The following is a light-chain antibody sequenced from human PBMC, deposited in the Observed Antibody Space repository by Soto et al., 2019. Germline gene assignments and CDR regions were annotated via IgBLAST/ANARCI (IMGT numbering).Light chain of an antibody. CDR2: AAS. CDR3: QQSFSTPPT. V-gene: IGKV1-39*01. J-gene: IGKJ1*01. CDR1: QSISSF. Sequence: DIQIAQSPSSVSPSVADRLTITCLASQSISSFLTWYQQKAGKAPKLLIYAASSLQSGVPSRFSGSGSGTDFTLTISSLQPEDFASYYCQQSFSTPPTFGQGTKVDIK.